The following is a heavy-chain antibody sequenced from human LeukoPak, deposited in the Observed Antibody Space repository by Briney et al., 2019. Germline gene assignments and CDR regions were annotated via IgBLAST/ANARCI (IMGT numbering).Heavy chain of an antibody. Sequence: PGGSLRLSCAASGFTFSSYSMNWVRQAPGKGLEWVSFISSSSSYIYYADSVKGRFTISRDNAKNSLYLQMNSLRAEDTAVYCCARVLVGATRPFDYWGQGTLVTVSS. V-gene: IGHV3-21*01. CDR3: ARVLVGATRPFDY. CDR2: ISSSSSYI. CDR1: GFTFSSYS. J-gene: IGHJ4*02. D-gene: IGHD1-26*01.